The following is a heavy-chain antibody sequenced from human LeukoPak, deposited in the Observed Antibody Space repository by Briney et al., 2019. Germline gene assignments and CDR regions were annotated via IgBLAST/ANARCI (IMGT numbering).Heavy chain of an antibody. Sequence: SVTVSCTASGGTFSSYAISWVRQAPGQGLEWMGGIIPIFGTANYAQKFQGRVTITADESTSTAYMELSSLRSEDTAVYYCARTGGSSWYQYFGFDYWGQGTLVTVSS. CDR2: IIPIFGTA. V-gene: IGHV1-69*13. D-gene: IGHD6-13*01. CDR3: ARTGGSSWYQYFGFDY. CDR1: GGTFSSYA. J-gene: IGHJ4*02.